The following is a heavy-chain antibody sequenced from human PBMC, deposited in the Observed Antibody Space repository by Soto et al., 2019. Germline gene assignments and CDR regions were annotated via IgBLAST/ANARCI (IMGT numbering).Heavy chain of an antibody. D-gene: IGHD2-15*01. Sequence: GGSLRLSCAASGFTFDDYTMHWVRQAPGKGLEWVSLISWDGGSTYYADSVKGRFTISRDNSKNSLYLQMNSLRTEDTALYYCAKAESPVGYCSGGSCYDPCDYWGQGTLVTVSS. J-gene: IGHJ4*02. V-gene: IGHV3-43*01. CDR1: GFTFDDYT. CDR3: AKAESPVGYCSGGSCYDPCDY. CDR2: ISWDGGST.